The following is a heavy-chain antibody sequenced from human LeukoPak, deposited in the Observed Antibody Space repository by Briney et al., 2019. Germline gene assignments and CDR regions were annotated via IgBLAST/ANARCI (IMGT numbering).Heavy chain of an antibody. J-gene: IGHJ4*02. Sequence: GGSLRLSCAASGFTFSTYVMSWVRQAPGKGLEWVSVISGGGSAYYADSVKGRLTISRDNSKDTLFLQMNSLRAEDTAVYYCAKVPAACIVGATCYFDYWGQGTLVTVSS. V-gene: IGHV3-23*01. D-gene: IGHD1-26*01. CDR2: ISGGGSA. CDR1: GFTFSTYV. CDR3: AKVPAACIVGATCYFDY.